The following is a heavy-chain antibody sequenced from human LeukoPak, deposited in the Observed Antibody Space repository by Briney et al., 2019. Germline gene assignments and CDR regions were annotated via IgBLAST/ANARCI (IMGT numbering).Heavy chain of an antibody. CDR2: INPDGSTT. D-gene: IGHD7-27*01. Sequence: GGSLRLSCAASGFTFTVFWMHWVRQAPGTGPVWVSRINPDGSTTSYADSVKGRFTISRDNAKNTLYLQISSLRAEDTSVYYCARDMWGTFDYWGQGTLVTVSS. V-gene: IGHV3-74*01. CDR1: GFTFTVFW. J-gene: IGHJ4*02. CDR3: ARDMWGTFDY.